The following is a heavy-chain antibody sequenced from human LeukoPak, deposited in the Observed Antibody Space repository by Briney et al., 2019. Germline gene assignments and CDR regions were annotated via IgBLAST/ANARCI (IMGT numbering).Heavy chain of an antibody. V-gene: IGHV4-30-4*01. J-gene: IGHJ3*02. Sequence: SQTLSLTCTVSGGSISSGDYYWSWIRQPPGKGLEWIGSIYYSGSTYYNPSLKSRVTISVDTSKNQFSLKLSSVTAANTAVYYCAREGYFDGAFDIWGQGTMVTVSS. CDR1: GGSISSGDYY. CDR2: IYYSGST. D-gene: IGHD3-9*01. CDR3: AREGYFDGAFDI.